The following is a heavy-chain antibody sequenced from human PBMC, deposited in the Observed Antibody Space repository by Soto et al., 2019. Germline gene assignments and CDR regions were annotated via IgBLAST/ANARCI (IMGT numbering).Heavy chain of an antibody. J-gene: IGHJ4*02. D-gene: IGHD1-26*01. CDR1: GFTFSSYS. Sequence: PLGSLKLFCAACGFTFSSYSVNGVRQAQGKGLEWVSSISSSSSYIYYADSVKGRFTISRDNAKNSLYLQMNSLRAEDTAVYYCARDLWELPDYWGQRTLGTVSS. CDR2: ISSSSSYI. V-gene: IGHV3-21*01. CDR3: ARDLWELPDY.